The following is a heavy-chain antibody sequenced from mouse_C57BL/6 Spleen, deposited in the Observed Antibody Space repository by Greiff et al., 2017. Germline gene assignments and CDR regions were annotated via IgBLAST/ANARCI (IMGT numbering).Heavy chain of an antibody. J-gene: IGHJ1*03. Sequence: EVKLMESGGGLVQPGGSLKLSCAASGFTFSDYYMYWVRQTPEKRLEWVAYISNGGGSTYYPDTVKGRFTISRDNAKNTLYLQMSRLQSDDTAMYYCASLYGNYEWYFDVWGTGTTVTVSS. CDR3: ASLYGNYEWYFDV. D-gene: IGHD2-1*01. V-gene: IGHV5-12*01. CDR1: GFTFSDYY. CDR2: ISNGGGST.